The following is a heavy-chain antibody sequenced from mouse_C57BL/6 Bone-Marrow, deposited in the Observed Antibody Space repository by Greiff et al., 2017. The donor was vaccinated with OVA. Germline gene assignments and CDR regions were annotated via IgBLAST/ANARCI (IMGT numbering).Heavy chain of an antibody. Sequence: QVQLQQPGAELVRPGTSVKLSCKASGYTFTSYWMHWVKQRPGQGLEWIGVIDPSDSYTNYNQKFKGKATLTVDTSSSTAYMQLSSLTSEDSAVYYCARYPSYYYYGDWYFDVWGTGTTVTVSS. J-gene: IGHJ1*03. CDR1: GYTFTSYW. V-gene: IGHV1-59*01. D-gene: IGHD1-1*01. CDR2: IDPSDSYT. CDR3: ARYPSYYYYGDWYFDV.